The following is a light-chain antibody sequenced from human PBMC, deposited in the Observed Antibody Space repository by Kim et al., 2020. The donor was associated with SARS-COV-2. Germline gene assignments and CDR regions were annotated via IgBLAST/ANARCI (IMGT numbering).Light chain of an antibody. Sequence: SLSSGERATLSCRASQSVISFLASYQHKPGQAPRRLIYDAATSATGIPARFSGSGSGTDFTLTISSRQPEDFAVYYCQHRSNWPHTFGGGTKLEIK. V-gene: IGKV3-11*01. CDR1: QSVISF. CDR2: DAA. CDR3: QHRSNWPHT. J-gene: IGKJ4*01.